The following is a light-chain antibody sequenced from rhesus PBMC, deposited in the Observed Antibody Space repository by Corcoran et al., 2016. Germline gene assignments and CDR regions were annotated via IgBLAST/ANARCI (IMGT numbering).Light chain of an antibody. CDR3: QKYSSSPYS. Sequence: QVILTQSPATLSLSPGERATLSCRASQSVGSSLAWYQQKPGQAPRLLLYGASSRATGIPDRFSGSGSGTGFTITISGLEPEDFAVYYCQKYSSSPYSFGQGTKVEIK. CDR1: QSVGSS. V-gene: IGKV3-53*01. CDR2: GAS. J-gene: IGKJ2*01.